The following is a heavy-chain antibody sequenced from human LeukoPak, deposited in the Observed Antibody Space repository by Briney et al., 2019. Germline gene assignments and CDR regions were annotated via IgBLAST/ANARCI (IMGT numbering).Heavy chain of an antibody. Sequence: GGSLRLSCAASGFTFSSYGMHWVRQAPGKGLEWVAVIWCDGSNKYYADSVKGRFTISRDNSKNTLYLQMNSLRAEDTAVYYCARHHCSSTSCYEGGLDYWGQGTLVTVSP. CDR1: GFTFSSYG. J-gene: IGHJ4*02. CDR3: ARHHCSSTSCYEGGLDY. V-gene: IGHV3-33*01. D-gene: IGHD2-2*01. CDR2: IWCDGSNK.